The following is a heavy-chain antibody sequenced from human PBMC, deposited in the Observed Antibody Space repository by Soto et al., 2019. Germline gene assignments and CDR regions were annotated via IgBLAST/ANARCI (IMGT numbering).Heavy chain of an antibody. J-gene: IGHJ6*02. CDR1: GYTFTSYD. V-gene: IGHV1-8*01. Sequence: QVQLVQSGAEVKKPGASVKVSCKASGYTFTSYDINWVRQATGQGLEWMGWMNPNSGNTGYAQKFQGRVTMTRNTSVSTAYMDLSSRGSEGTAVYYCAREESYGMDAGSQGTTVTVSS. CDR3: AREESYGMDA. CDR2: MNPNSGNT.